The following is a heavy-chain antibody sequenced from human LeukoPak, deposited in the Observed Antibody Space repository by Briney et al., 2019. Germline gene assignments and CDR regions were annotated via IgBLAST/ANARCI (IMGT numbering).Heavy chain of an antibody. CDR3: VRDGGVSGYDLLDY. D-gene: IGHD5-12*01. V-gene: IGHV3-7*01. CDR2: INQDGSEE. Sequence: GGSLRLSCAASGFTFSNYWMNWVRQAPGKGLEWVAHINQDGSEEHYMDSVKARFTISRDNAKNSLSLQMNSLRAEDTAVYYCVRDGGVSGYDLLDYWGQGTLATVSS. J-gene: IGHJ4*02. CDR1: GFTFSNYW.